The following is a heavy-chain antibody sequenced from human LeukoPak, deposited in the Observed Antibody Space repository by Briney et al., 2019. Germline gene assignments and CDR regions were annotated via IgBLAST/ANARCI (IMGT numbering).Heavy chain of an antibody. Sequence: PSETLSLTYTVSGGSISSYYWSWIRQPAGKGLEWIGRMYISGSTNYNPSLKSRVTMSVDTSKNQFSLKLNSVTAADTAVYYCAREGDDILTGYSFDAFDAWGQGTKVTVSS. CDR2: MYISGST. CDR1: GGSISSYY. CDR3: AREGDDILTGYSFDAFDA. V-gene: IGHV4-4*07. J-gene: IGHJ3*01. D-gene: IGHD3-9*01.